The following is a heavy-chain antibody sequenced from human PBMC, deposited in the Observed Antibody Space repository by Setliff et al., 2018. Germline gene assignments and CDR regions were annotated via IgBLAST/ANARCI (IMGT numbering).Heavy chain of an antibody. CDR2: IYHNGNS. D-gene: IGHD6-13*01. CDR3: ARDEGSSYFYGMDV. J-gene: IGHJ6*02. Sequence: SETLSLTCIVSGGSIGSGDFHWYWGWIRQPPGKGLEWIGSIYHNGNSYYNPSLKSRVTISVDTSKYQLSLKLNSVTAADTAVYYCARDEGSSYFYGMDVWGQGTTVTVSS. CDR1: GGSIGSGDFHWY. V-gene: IGHV4-38-2*02.